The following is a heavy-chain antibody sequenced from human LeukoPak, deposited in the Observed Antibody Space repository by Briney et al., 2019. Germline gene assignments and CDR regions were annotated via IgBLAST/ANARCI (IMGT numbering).Heavy chain of an antibody. CDR2: ISAYNGNT. D-gene: IGHD3-22*01. Sequence: ASVKVSCKASGYTFTSYGISWVRQAPGQGLEWMGWISAYNGNTNYAQKLQGRVTMTTDTSTSTAYMELSSLRSEDTAVYYCARDYYYDSSGLYYFDYWGQGTLVTVSS. CDR3: ARDYYYDSSGLYYFDY. CDR1: GYTFTSYG. V-gene: IGHV1-18*01. J-gene: IGHJ4*02.